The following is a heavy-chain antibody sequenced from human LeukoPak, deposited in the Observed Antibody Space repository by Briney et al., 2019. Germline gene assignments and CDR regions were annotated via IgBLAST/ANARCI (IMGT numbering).Heavy chain of an antibody. CDR2: IIPIFGTA. D-gene: IGHD3-10*01. V-gene: IGHV1-69*13. CDR1: GGTFSSYA. CDR3: ARDSGKKNALNI. J-gene: IGHJ3*02. Sequence: SVKVSCTASGGTFSSYAISWVRQAPGQGLEWMGGIIPIFGTANYAQKFQGRVTITADESTSTAYMELSSLRSEDTAVYYCARDSGKKNALNIWGQGTMVTVSS.